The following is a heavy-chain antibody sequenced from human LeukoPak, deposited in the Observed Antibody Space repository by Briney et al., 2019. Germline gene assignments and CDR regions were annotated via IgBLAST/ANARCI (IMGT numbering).Heavy chain of an antibody. CDR1: GFTVSSNY. D-gene: IGHD3-16*01. CDR2: IYSGGST. V-gene: IGHV3-53*01. CDR3: AKDYAVGSIDY. Sequence: GGSLRLSCAASGFTVSSNYMSWVRQAPGKGLEWVSVIYSGGSTYYADSVKGRFTISRDNSKNTVSLQMESLRAEDTALYYCAKDYAVGSIDYWGQGTLVTVSS. J-gene: IGHJ4*02.